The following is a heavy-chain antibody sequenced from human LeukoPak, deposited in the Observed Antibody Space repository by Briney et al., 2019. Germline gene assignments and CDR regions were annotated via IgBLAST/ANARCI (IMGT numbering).Heavy chain of an antibody. V-gene: IGHV3-48*01. Sequence: GGSLRLSCAASGFTFSTYGMNWVRQAPGKGLEWVSYISSSSSIIYYVDSVKGRFTISRDNAKNSLYLQMNSLRAEDTAVYYCARELERRDDCWGQGTLVTVSS. CDR1: GFTFSTYG. D-gene: IGHD1-1*01. CDR3: ARELERRDDC. J-gene: IGHJ4*02. CDR2: ISSSSSII.